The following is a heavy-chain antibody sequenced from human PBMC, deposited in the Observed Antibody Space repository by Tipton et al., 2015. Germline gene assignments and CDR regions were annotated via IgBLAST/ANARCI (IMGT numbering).Heavy chain of an antibody. D-gene: IGHD4-23*01. V-gene: IGHV4-38-2*01. Sequence: PGLVKPSETLSLTCGVSGYPINSDYYWGWIRQPPGKGLEWIASIYYTGTTYYNPSLKSRVTIFVDTSKNQFSLRLSSVTAADTAVYYCARARGRHGGLFDSWGQGTLVTVSS. J-gene: IGHJ4*02. CDR1: GYPINSDYY. CDR3: ARARGRHGGLFDS. CDR2: IYYTGTT.